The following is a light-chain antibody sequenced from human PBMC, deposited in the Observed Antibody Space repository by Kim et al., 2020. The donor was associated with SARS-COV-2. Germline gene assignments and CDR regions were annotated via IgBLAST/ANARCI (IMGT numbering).Light chain of an antibody. V-gene: IGLV3-1*01. CDR3: QAWDSSTYV. J-gene: IGLJ1*01. CDR1: KLGDKH. Sequence: SYELTQPPSVSVSPGQTASITCSGDKLGDKHACWYQQKPGQSPVLVIYQDSKRPSGIPEQFSGSNSGNTATLTISGTQAMDEADYYCQAWDSSTYVFGTGTKVTVL. CDR2: QDS.